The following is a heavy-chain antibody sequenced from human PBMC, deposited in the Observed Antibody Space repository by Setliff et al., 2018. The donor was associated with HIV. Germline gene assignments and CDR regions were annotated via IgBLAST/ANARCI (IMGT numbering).Heavy chain of an antibody. D-gene: IGHD6-19*01. J-gene: IGHJ4*02. V-gene: IGHV4-30-2*01. CDR1: GASISSGGYF. CDR3: ARRGAVASPPPL. Sequence: PSETLSLTCSVSGASISSGGYFWTWIRQPPGKGLEWVGFIYHSGTTYYNPSLKDRVTMLVDTFANQVSLNLNSVTAADTAVYYCARRGAVASPPPLWGQGTLVTVSS. CDR2: IYHSGTT.